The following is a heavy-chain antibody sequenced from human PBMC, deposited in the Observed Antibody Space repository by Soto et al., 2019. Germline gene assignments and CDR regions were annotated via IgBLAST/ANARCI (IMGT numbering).Heavy chain of an antibody. J-gene: IGHJ6*02. CDR2: ISSSSSYI. D-gene: IGHD2-2*01. CDR1: GFTFSSYS. Sequence: GSLRLSCAASGFTFSSYSMNWVRQAPGKGLEWVSSISSSSSYIYYADSVKGRFTISRDNAKNSLYLQMNSLRAEDTAVYYCARDQGPPYCSSTSFYRRYYYYGMDVWGQGTTVTVSS. CDR3: ARDQGPPYCSSTSFYRRYYYYGMDV. V-gene: IGHV3-21*01.